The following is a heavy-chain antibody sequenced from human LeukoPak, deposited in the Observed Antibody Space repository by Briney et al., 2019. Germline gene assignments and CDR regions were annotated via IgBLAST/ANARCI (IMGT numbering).Heavy chain of an antibody. CDR2: NSGSGGST. CDR1: GFTFSSYA. D-gene: IGHD2-15*01. J-gene: IGHJ4*02. CDR3: AKDIGYCSGGRCYGVVFHFDY. Sequence: GGSLRLSCAASGFTFSSYAMTWVRQAPGKGLEWVSANSGSGGSTYYADSVKGRFTISRDNSKNTLYLQMNSLRAEDTAVYYCAKDIGYCSGGRCYGVVFHFDYWGQGTLVTVSS. V-gene: IGHV3-23*01.